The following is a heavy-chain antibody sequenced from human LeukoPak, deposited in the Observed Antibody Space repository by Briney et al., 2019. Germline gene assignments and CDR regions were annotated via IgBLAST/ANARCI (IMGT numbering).Heavy chain of an antibody. CDR1: GFTFSPYW. J-gene: IGHJ6*02. CDR2: INSDGSST. V-gene: IGHV3-74*01. Sequence: GGSLRLSCAASGFTFSPYWIHWVCQAPGKGLVWVSRINSDGSSTNYADSVKGRFTISRDNAKNTVCLQMNSLRAEDTAVYYCARDTSYGMDVWGQGTTVTVSS. CDR3: ARDTSYGMDV. D-gene: IGHD2/OR15-2a*01.